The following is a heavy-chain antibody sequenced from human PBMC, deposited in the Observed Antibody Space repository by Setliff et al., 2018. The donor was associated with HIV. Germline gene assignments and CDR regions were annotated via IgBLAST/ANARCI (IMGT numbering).Heavy chain of an antibody. Sequence: SETLSLTCTVSGGSISSHYWNWIRQPPGKGLEWIGYIYNSGTTNYNPSLRSRVAASVDTSKNQFSLKLSSVTAVDTAVYFCARGGATVATRYFDLWGRGTLVTVSS. V-gene: IGHV4-59*11. D-gene: IGHD4-17*01. CDR1: GGSISSHY. CDR2: IYNSGTT. J-gene: IGHJ2*01. CDR3: ARGGATVATRYFDL.